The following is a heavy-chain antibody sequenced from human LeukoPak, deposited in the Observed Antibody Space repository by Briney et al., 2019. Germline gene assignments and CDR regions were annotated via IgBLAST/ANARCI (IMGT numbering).Heavy chain of an antibody. V-gene: IGHV1-69*04. CDR2: IIPILGIA. D-gene: IGHD4-17*01. J-gene: IGHJ4*02. CDR3: ARGDYGDYRMGY. CDR1: GGTFSSYA. Sequence: ASVKVSCKASGGTFSSYAISWVRQAPGQGLEWMGRIIPILGIANYAQKFQGRVTITADKSTSTAYKELSSLRSEDTAVYYCARGDYGDYRMGYWGQGTLVTVSS.